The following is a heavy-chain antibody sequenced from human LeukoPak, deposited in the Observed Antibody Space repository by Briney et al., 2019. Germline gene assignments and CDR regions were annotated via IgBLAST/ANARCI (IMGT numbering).Heavy chain of an antibody. V-gene: IGHV4-39*07. CDR3: ARANEGGVVEVEWFGDPLALVLDY. J-gene: IGHJ4*02. D-gene: IGHD3-10*01. CDR1: GGSISSSSYY. CDR2: IYYSGST. Sequence: PSETLSLTCTVSGGSISSSSYYWGWIRQPPGKGLEWIGSIYYSGSTYYNPSLKSRVTISVDTSKNQFSLKLSSVTAADTAVYYCARANEGGVVEVEWFGDPLALVLDYWGQGTLVTVSS.